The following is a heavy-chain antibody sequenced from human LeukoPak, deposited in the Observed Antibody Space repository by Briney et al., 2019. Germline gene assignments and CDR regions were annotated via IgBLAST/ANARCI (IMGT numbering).Heavy chain of an antibody. J-gene: IGHJ4*02. Sequence: ASVKVSCKASGYTFTSYGISWVRQAPGQGLEWMGWISAYNGNTNYAQKLQGRVTMTTDTSTSTAYMELRSLRSDDTAVYYCARDLVESSGWLYFDCWGQGTLVAVSS. D-gene: IGHD6-19*01. CDR1: GYTFTSYG. V-gene: IGHV1-18*01. CDR2: ISAYNGNT. CDR3: ARDLVESSGWLYFDC.